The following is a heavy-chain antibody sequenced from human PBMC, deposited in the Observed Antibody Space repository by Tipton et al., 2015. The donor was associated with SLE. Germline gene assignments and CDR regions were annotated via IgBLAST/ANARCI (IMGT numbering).Heavy chain of an antibody. V-gene: IGHV4-39*02. CDR1: GDSISSSGYY. Sequence: VKPSETLSLTCTVSGDSISSSGYYWVWIRQPPGKGLEWVGSIYDNGNTYYNPSLKSRATIPEDTSKNLFSLKLSSVTAADMAVYYCARRSLLAVPKWGQGTLVTVSS. CDR3: ARRSLLAVPK. CDR2: IYDNGNT. J-gene: IGHJ4*02. D-gene: IGHD6-19*01.